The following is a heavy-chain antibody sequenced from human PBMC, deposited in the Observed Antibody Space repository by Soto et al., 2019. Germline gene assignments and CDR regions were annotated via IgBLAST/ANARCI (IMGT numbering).Heavy chain of an antibody. Sequence: PSETLSLTCSVSGGSVSGGSQCWGWIRQPPGKGLEWIGYIHNNGMQTYTTSVQSRAAISVDTSKNLFSLKLTSVTAADTAVYYCARLPGDWSPFDYWGHGIQVTVSS. CDR2: IHNNGMQ. CDR3: ARLPGDWSPFDY. D-gene: IGHD3-9*01. V-gene: IGHV4-61*01. CDR1: GGSVSGGSQC. J-gene: IGHJ4*01.